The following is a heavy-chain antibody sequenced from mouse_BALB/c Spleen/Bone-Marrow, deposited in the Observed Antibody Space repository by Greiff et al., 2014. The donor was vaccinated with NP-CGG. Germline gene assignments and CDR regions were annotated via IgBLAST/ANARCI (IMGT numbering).Heavy chain of an antibody. Sequence: QVQLQQPGAELVMPGASVKMSCKASGYTFTDYWMHWVKRRPGQGLEWIGAIDTSDTYTNYNQKFKGKATLTVDESSSTAYMQLSSLTSEDSAVYFCTRGWDGYYFDYWGQGTTLTVSS. CDR3: TRGWDGYYFDY. V-gene: IGHV1-69*01. J-gene: IGHJ2*01. CDR2: IDTSDTYT. D-gene: IGHD4-1*01. CDR1: GYTFTDYW.